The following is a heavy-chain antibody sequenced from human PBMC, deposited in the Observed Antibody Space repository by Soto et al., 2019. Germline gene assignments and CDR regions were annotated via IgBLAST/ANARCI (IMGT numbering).Heavy chain of an antibody. CDR1: GFTFSSYS. CDR2: ISSSSSYI. CDR3: ARDNWAYYYDSSGIFDY. V-gene: IGHV3-21*01. D-gene: IGHD3-22*01. Sequence: PGGSLRLSCAASGFTFSSYSMNWVRQAPGKGLEWVSSISSSSSYIYYADSVKGRFTISRDNAKNSLYLQMNSLRDEDTAVYYCARDNWAYYYDSSGIFDYWGQGTLVTVSS. J-gene: IGHJ4*02.